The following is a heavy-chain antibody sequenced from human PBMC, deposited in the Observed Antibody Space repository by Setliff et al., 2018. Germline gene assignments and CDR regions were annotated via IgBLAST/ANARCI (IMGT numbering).Heavy chain of an antibody. D-gene: IGHD5-12*01. V-gene: IGHV4-4*07. CDR3: ARDQWVRSPPLYFSYSMDV. CDR2: ISTSGNT. J-gene: IGHJ6*02. Sequence: SETLSLTCTVSGGSIINSYYWSWIRQPAGKGPEWIGRISTSGNTNYNPSLKSRVTVSLDTSKNQFSLKLTSMTAADTAVYYCARDQWVRSPPLYFSYSMDVWGQGTTVTVSS. CDR1: GGSIINSYY.